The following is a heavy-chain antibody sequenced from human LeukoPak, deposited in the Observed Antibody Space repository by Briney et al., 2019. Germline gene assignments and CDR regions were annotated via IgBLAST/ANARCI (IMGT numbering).Heavy chain of an antibody. Sequence: GGSLRLSCAASGFTFSSYGMHWVRQAPGKGLEWVAFIRYDGSNKYYADSVKGRFTISRDNSKNTLYLQMNSLRAEDTAVYYCAKEGVGYSYGFDYWGQGTLVTVSS. CDR3: AKEGVGYSYGFDY. D-gene: IGHD5-18*01. V-gene: IGHV3-30*02. CDR2: IRYDGSNK. J-gene: IGHJ4*02. CDR1: GFTFSSYG.